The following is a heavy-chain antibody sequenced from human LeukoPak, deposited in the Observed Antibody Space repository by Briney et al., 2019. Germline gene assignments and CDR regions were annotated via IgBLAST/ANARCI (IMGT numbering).Heavy chain of an antibody. Sequence: GGSLRLSCAASGLSVSGNYMTWVRQAPGKGLEWVSVIYDDGSTYYADSVKGRLTISRDNSKNTLYLRMNNVRADDAAVYYCARQGMGTYYYDSSGYYYGGFDYWGQGTLVTVSS. V-gene: IGHV3-66*04. CDR3: ARQGMGTYYYDSSGYYYGGFDY. CDR2: IYDDGST. D-gene: IGHD3-22*01. CDR1: GLSVSGNY. J-gene: IGHJ4*02.